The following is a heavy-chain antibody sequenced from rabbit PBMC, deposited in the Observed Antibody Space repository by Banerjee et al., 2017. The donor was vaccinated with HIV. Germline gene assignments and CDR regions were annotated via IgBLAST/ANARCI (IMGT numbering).Heavy chain of an antibody. V-gene: IGHV1S45*01. CDR1: GFSFSSWYW. CDR2: IYAGSSGST. J-gene: IGHJ4*01. CDR3: ARVYVEYADYGYPAFNL. D-gene: IGHD6-1*01. Sequence: QELLEASGGVLDTAAGSIPLTCTASGFSFSSWYWLCCGRPAAGKGLEWIACIYAGSSGSTDYVSWAKGRFAISKTSSTVSLKMTSLTAADTAAYFCARVYVEYADYGYPAFNLWGQGTLVTVS.